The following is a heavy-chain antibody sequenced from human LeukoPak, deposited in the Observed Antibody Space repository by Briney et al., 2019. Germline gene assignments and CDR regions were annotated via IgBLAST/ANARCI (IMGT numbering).Heavy chain of an antibody. D-gene: IGHD3-10*01. CDR1: GYTFTNYA. J-gene: IGHJ4*02. CDR2: INAGNGNT. V-gene: IGHV1-3*01. Sequence: ASVKVSFTASGYTFTNYAMHWVRQAPGQRLEWMGWINAGNGNTKYSQKFQGRVTITRDTSASTAYMELSSLISEDTAVYYCARSTSRLWFGENGDYWGQGTLVTVSS. CDR3: ARSTSRLWFGENGDY.